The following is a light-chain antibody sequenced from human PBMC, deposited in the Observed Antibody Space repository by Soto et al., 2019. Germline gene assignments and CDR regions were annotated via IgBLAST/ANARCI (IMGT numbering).Light chain of an antibody. Sequence: DIQMTQSPSSLSASVGDRVTITCQASRDIGNFLNWFQEKPGKAPKLLIYDASNLQTGVPSRFSGSGSGTDFTFTISSLQPEDFATDYCQRYDSLPPPFGQGTRLDI. V-gene: IGKV1-33*01. J-gene: IGKJ5*01. CDR2: DAS. CDR1: RDIGNF. CDR3: QRYDSLPPP.